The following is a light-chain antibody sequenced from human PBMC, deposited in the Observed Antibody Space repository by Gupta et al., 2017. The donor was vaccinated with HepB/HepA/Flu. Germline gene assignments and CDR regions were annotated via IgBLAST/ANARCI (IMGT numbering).Light chain of an antibody. CDR2: RNN. CDR3: AAWDDSLSGPL. J-gene: IGLJ2*01. V-gene: IGLV1-47*01. CDR1: SSNIGSNY. Sequence: QSVLTQTPSASGTPGQRVTISCSGSSSNIGSNYVYWYQQIPGKAPKLLISRNNQRPSGVPDRFSGSKSGTSASLAISGLRAEDEADYYCAAWDDSLSGPLFGGGTKLTVL.